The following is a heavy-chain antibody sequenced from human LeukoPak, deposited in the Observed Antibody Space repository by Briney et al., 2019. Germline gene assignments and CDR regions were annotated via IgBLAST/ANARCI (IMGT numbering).Heavy chain of an antibody. D-gene: IGHD6-19*01. CDR1: GGSISSSSHY. CDR3: ARDGDSSGWFNYYMDV. V-gene: IGHV4-39*07. Sequence: SETLSLTCTVSGGSISSSSHYWGWIRQPPGKGLEWIGSMYYSGSTYYNPSLKSRVTISVDTSKNQFSLKLSSVTAADTAVYYCARDGDSSGWFNYYMDVWGKGTTVTVSS. CDR2: MYYSGST. J-gene: IGHJ6*03.